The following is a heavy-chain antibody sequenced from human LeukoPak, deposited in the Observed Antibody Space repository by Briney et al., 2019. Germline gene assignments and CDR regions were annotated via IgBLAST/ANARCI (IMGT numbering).Heavy chain of an antibody. V-gene: IGHV4-34*01. Sequence: SETLSLTCAVYGGSFGGYYWSWIRQPPGKGLEWIGEINHSGSTNYNPSLKSRVTISVDTSKNQFSLKLSSVTAADTAVYYCARGGLQVRLVRWGQGTLVTVSS. J-gene: IGHJ4*02. CDR3: ARGGLQVRLVR. CDR1: GGSFGGYY. CDR2: INHSGST. D-gene: IGHD3-16*01.